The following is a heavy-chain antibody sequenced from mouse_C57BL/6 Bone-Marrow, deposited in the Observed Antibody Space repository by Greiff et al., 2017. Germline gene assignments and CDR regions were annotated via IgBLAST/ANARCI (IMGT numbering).Heavy chain of an antibody. CDR3: ARSITTVVATRYFDV. CDR1: GYAFTNYL. CDR2: INPGSGGT. D-gene: IGHD1-1*01. V-gene: IGHV1-54*01. Sequence: QVQLKQSGAELVRPGTSVKVSCKASGYAFTNYLIEWVKQRPGQGLEWIGVINPGSGGTNYNEKFKGKATLTADKSSSTAYMQLSSLTSEDSAVYFCARSITTVVATRYFDVWGTGTTVTVSS. J-gene: IGHJ1*03.